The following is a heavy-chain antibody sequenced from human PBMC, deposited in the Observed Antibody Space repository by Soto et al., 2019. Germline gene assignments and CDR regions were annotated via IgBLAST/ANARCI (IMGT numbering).Heavy chain of an antibody. CDR2: IYPSGST. CDR1: GGSISSSKW. J-gene: IGHJ4*02. V-gene: IGHV4-4*02. D-gene: IGHD3-22*01. Sequence: SETLSLTCAVSGGSISSSKWWTWVRQPPVKGLEWIGEIYPSGSTNYNPSLKSRVTISLDKSNNHISLRLSSVTAADTAVYYCPRVPEDSSGYFDSWGQGTLATVYS. CDR3: PRVPEDSSGYFDS.